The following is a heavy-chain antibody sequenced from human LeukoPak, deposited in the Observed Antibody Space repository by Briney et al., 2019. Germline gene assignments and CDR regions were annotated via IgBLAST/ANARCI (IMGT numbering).Heavy chain of an antibody. CDR1: GFTFSSYE. Sequence: GGSLRLSCAASGFTFSSYEMNWVRQAPGKGLEWVSYISGSGFTIYYADSVKGRFTISRDNAKNSLYLEMSSLRAEDTAVYDCARGNYYGPGSHDYWGQGTLVTVSS. J-gene: IGHJ4*02. D-gene: IGHD3-10*01. CDR2: ISGSGFTI. V-gene: IGHV3-48*03. CDR3: ARGNYYGPGSHDY.